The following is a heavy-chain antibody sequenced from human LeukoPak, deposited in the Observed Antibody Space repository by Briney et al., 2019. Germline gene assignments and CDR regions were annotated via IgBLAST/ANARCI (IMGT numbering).Heavy chain of an antibody. CDR3: AKSRSSSSTSCYNY. CDR1: ELTSSTSW. J-gene: IGHJ4*02. D-gene: IGHD2-2*02. Sequence: GGSLRLSCAASELTSSTSWMSWVRQAPGKGLEWVSAISGSGASTYYADSVKDRFTLSRDDSKNTLYLQMNSLRAEDTAVYYCAKSRSSSSTSCYNYWGQGTLVTVSS. V-gene: IGHV3-23*01. CDR2: ISGSGAST.